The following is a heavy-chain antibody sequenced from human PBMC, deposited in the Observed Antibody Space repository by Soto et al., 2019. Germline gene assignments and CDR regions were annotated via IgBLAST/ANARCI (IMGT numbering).Heavy chain of an antibody. J-gene: IGHJ4*02. Sequence: SVGSLRLSCAASGFTFSSYGMHWVRQAPGKGLEWVAVISYDGSNKYYADSVKGRFTISRDNSKNTLYLQMNSLRAEDTVVYDCAKDELELLRTYWGQGTMVTVSS. D-gene: IGHD1-7*01. V-gene: IGHV3-30*18. CDR1: GFTFSSYG. CDR3: AKDELELLRTY. CDR2: ISYDGSNK.